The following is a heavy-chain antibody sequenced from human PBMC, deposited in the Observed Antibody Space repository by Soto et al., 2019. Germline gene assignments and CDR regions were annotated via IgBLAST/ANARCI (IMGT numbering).Heavy chain of an antibody. CDR1: GFTFSSYG. Sequence: ESGGGVVQPGRSLRLSCAASGFTFSSYGMHWVRQAPGKGLEWVAVISYDGSNKYYADSVKGRFTISRDNSKNTLYLQMNSLRAEDTAVYYCAKDPMGGYWGQGTLVTVSS. CDR3: AKDPMGGY. CDR2: ISYDGSNK. D-gene: IGHD2-15*01. J-gene: IGHJ4*02. V-gene: IGHV3-30*18.